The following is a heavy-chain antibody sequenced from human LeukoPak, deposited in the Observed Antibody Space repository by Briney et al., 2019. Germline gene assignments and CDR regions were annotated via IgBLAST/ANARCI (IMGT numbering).Heavy chain of an antibody. CDR2: LIPNTGGT. CDR3: AREPYYYDRSGYFQGGTYFDY. V-gene: IGHV1-2*02. CDR1: GYSLTDYY. J-gene: IGHJ4*02. D-gene: IGHD3-22*01. Sequence: GASVKVSCKASGYSLTDYYVHWVRQDPGQGLEWLGWLIPNTGGTNYALKFQGRVTMTRDTSISTAYMELTRLRSDDTAVYYCAREPYYYDRSGYFQGGTYFDYWGQGTLVTVSS.